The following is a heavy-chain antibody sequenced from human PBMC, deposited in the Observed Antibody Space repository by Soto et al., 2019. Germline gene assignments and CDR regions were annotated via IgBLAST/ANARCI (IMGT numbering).Heavy chain of an antibody. V-gene: IGHV4-39*01. CDR3: VRHAQWIIRAY. D-gene: IGHD5-12*01. Sequence: SETLSLTCTVSGSSISSYNYWGWFRQPPGKGLECIWSIISSGDIIYNPSLQRRLTLFVDTSKNQFSLKLSSVTAANTAVYYCVRHAQWIIRAYWGQGSLVTVSS. CDR2: IISSGDI. J-gene: IGHJ4*02. CDR1: GSSISSYNY.